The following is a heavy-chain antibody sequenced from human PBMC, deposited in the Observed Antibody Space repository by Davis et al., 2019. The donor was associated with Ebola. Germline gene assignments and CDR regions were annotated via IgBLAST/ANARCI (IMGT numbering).Heavy chain of an antibody. Sequence: ASVKVSCKASGYTFTGYYMHWVRQAPGQGLEWMGWINPNSGGTNNAQKFQGRVTMTRDTSISKAYMELSRLRSDDTAVYYCARGGLRFLEWLLWWGQGTLVTVSS. D-gene: IGHD3-3*01. J-gene: IGHJ4*02. CDR2: INPNSGGT. V-gene: IGHV1-2*02. CDR1: GYTFTGYY. CDR3: ARGGLRFLEWLLW.